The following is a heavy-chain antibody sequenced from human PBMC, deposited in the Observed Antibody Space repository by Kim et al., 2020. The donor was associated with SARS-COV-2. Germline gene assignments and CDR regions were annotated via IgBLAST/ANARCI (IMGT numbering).Heavy chain of an antibody. Sequence: TNYAQKLQGRVTMTTDTSTSTAYMELRSLRSDDTAVYYCARDHSSSSVDYWGQGTLVTVSS. J-gene: IGHJ4*02. CDR2: T. V-gene: IGHV1-18*01. D-gene: IGHD6-6*01. CDR3: ARDHSSSSVDY.